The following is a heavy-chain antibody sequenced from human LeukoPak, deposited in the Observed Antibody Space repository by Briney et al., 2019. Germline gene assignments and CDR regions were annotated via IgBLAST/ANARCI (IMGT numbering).Heavy chain of an antibody. CDR1: GFTFSSYS. Sequence: GGSLRLSSAASGFTFSSYSMNWGRQAPGTGLEWVSYISSSSSTIYYGDSVKGRFTISRDNAKNSLYLQMNSLRAEDTAVYYCASLAWIPNYWGQGTLVTVSS. CDR2: ISSSSSTI. J-gene: IGHJ4*02. CDR3: ASLAWIPNY. V-gene: IGHV3-48*04. D-gene: IGHD5-18*01.